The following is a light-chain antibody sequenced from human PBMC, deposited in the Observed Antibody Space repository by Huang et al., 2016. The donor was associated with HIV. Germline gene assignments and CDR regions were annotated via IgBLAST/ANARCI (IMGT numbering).Light chain of an antibody. J-gene: IGKJ2*03. V-gene: IGKV3-20*01. Sequence: EIVLTQSPDTLSLSPGERATVSCRASQSVTRNYLAWYQQRPGQAPQLLIYGAATRATGIPDRFSGSGSGTDFTLTISRPAPEDFAVYYCQQFGSSPPYSFGQGTKLEIK. CDR1: QSVTRNY. CDR3: QQFGSSPPYS. CDR2: GAA.